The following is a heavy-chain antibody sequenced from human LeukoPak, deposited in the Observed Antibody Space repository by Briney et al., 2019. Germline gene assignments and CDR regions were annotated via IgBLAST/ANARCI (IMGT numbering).Heavy chain of an antibody. CDR3: ARENYYDSSGPGDY. V-gene: IGHV3-53*01. Sequence: PGGSLRLSCAASGFTVSSNYMSWVRQAPGKGLEWVSVIYSGGSTYYADSVKGRFTISRDNSKNTLYLQMNSLRAGDTAVYYCARENYYDSSGPGDYWGQGTLVTVSS. D-gene: IGHD3-22*01. J-gene: IGHJ4*02. CDR1: GFTVSSNY. CDR2: IYSGGST.